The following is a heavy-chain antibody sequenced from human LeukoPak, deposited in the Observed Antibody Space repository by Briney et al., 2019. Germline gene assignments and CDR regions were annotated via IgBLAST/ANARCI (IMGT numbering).Heavy chain of an antibody. V-gene: IGHV1-18*01. CDR3: ARVVGAGVDYLLWFGDAGSPKKTENNNWFDP. CDR1: GYTFTSYG. J-gene: IGHJ5*02. Sequence: ASVKVSCKASGYTFTSYGISWVRQAPGQGLEWMGWISAYNGNTNYAQKLQGRVTMTTDTSTSTAYMELRSLRSDDTAVYYCARVVGAGVDYLLWFGDAGSPKKTENNNWFDPWGQGTLVTVSS. D-gene: IGHD3-10*01. CDR2: ISAYNGNT.